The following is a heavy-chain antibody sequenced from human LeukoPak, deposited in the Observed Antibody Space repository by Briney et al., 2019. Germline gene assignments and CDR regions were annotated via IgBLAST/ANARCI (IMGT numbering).Heavy chain of an antibody. CDR1: GGSISSYY. CDR2: IYYSGST. Sequence: TSETLSLTCTVSGGSISSYYWSWIRQPPGKGLEWIGYIYYSGSTNYNPSLKSRVTISVDTSKNQFSLKLSSVTAADTAVYYCARKYCGGDCYSGDNGFDPRGQGTLVTVSS. V-gene: IGHV4-59*01. J-gene: IGHJ5*02. CDR3: ARKYCGGDCYSGDNGFDP. D-gene: IGHD2-21*02.